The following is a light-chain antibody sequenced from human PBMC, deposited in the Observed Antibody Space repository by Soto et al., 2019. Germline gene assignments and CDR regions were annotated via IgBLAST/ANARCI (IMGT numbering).Light chain of an antibody. J-gene: IGKJ4*01. CDR2: GAS. CDR3: QQYDNSPLT. CDR1: QSVSSTY. Sequence: DIVLTQSPGTLSLSPGERATLSCRASQSVSSTYLAWYQQKSGQAPRLLIYGASNRATGTPDRFSGGGSGTDFTLTISRLEPEDFAVYYCQQYDNSPLTFGGGTKVDIK. V-gene: IGKV3-20*01.